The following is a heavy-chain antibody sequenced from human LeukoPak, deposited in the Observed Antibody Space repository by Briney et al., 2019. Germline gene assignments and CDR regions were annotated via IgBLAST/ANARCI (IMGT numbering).Heavy chain of an antibody. V-gene: IGHV3-23*01. Sequence: GGSLRLSCAASGFTFSSYAMSWVRQAPGKGLEWVSAISGSGGSTYYADSVKGRFTISRDNSKNTLYLQMNSLRAEDTAVYYCASGDYYYDSSFSPPAGYWGQGTLVTVSS. J-gene: IGHJ4*02. CDR1: GFTFSSYA. D-gene: IGHD3-22*01. CDR2: ISGSGGST. CDR3: ASGDYYYDSSFSPPAGY.